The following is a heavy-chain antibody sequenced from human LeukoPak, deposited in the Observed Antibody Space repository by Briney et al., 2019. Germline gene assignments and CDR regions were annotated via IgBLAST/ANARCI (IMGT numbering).Heavy chain of an antibody. CDR3: ARATPGHIVVVTAISSGVFDY. CDR2: INHSGST. Sequence: TSETLSLTCAVYGGSFSGYYWSWIRQPPGKGLEWIGEINHSGSTNYNPSLKSRVTISVDTSKNQFSLKLSSVTAADTAVYYCARATPGHIVVVTAISSGVFDYWGQGTLVTVSS. CDR1: GGSFSGYY. D-gene: IGHD2-21*02. V-gene: IGHV4-34*01. J-gene: IGHJ4*02.